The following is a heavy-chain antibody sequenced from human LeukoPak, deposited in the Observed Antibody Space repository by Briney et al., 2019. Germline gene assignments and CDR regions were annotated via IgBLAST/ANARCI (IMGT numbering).Heavy chain of an antibody. CDR1: GFTFDDYA. V-gene: IGHV3-9*01. CDR2: ISWNSGSI. Sequence: SLRLSCAASGFTFDDYAMHWVRQAPGKGLEWVSGISWNSGSIGYADSVKGRFTISRDNAKNSLYLQMNSLRAGDTALYYCAKALGRGYCSGGSCYSGDAFDIWGQGTMVTVSS. CDR3: AKALGRGYCSGGSCYSGDAFDI. J-gene: IGHJ3*02. D-gene: IGHD2-15*01.